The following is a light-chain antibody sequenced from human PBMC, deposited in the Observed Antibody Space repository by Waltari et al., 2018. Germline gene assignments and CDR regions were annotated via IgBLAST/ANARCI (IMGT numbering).Light chain of an antibody. J-gene: IGLJ3*02. CDR2: NPD. V-gene: IGLV7-43*01. CDR3: ALYYGNARWV. CDR1: TGAVISHYY. Sequence: QTVVTQDPSLTVPPGGTVTLTCASLTGAVISHYYPNWFQQKPGQAPRTLIYNPDKKPSWTPARFSGSLLGDKAALTLCPAQPEDEAEYYCALYYGNARWVCGGGTNLTVL.